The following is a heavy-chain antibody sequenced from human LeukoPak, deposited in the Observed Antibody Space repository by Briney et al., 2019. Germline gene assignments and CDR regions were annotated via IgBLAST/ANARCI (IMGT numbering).Heavy chain of an antibody. D-gene: IGHD2-15*01. V-gene: IGHV5-51*01. CDR3: ARADCSGGSCYSGVY. J-gene: IGHJ4*02. CDR2: IYPGDSDT. Sequence: GESLKISCKGSGYSFTSYWIGWVRQMPGKGLEWMGIIYPGDSDTRYSPSFQGQVTISADKSISTAYLQWSSLKASDTAMYYCARADCSGGSCYSGVYWGQGILVTVSS. CDR1: GYSFTSYW.